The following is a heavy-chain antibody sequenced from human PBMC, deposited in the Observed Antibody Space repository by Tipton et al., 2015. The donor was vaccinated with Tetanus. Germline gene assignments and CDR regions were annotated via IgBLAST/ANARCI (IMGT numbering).Heavy chain of an antibody. CDR2: INHRGGT. Sequence: TLSLTCGVSGGSFSGNYWSWIRQPPGKGLEWIGEINHRGGTMYNPSLKSRVTISVDTSKNQFSLNLTSVTAADTAVYYCASLPKLCLAPRGATWGLGTVVTVSS. D-gene: IGHD3-10*01. CDR3: ASLPKLCLAPRGAT. V-gene: IGHV4-34*01. J-gene: IGHJ5*02. CDR1: GGSFSGNY.